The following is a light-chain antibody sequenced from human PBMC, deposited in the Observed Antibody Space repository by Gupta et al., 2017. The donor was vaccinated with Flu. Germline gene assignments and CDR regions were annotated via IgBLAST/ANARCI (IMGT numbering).Light chain of an antibody. Sequence: VLTQSPGTLSLSPGERATLSCRANETVTSSYLAWYQQKPGQAPRLLIYDASSRATGTPDRFSGSGSETDFALTISRLEPDDFAMYYGQHYRRFGQGTKVEIK. V-gene: IGKV3-20*01. J-gene: IGKJ1*01. CDR2: DAS. CDR1: ETVTSSY. CDR3: QHYRR.